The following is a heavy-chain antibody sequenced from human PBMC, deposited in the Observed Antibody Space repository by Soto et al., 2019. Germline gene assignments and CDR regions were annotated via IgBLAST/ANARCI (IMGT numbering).Heavy chain of an antibody. J-gene: IGHJ4*02. CDR2: ISSARFET. V-gene: IGHV3-21*04. CDR1: GFTFSRVS. Sequence: GSLRLSCEAPGFTFSRVSMYWVRRVLVKGLEWVASISSARFETWYADSVKFRFIISRDNVQNSLFLQMNTLRTEDPAIYYCARVAYWGPVTQVTVYS. CDR3: ARVAY.